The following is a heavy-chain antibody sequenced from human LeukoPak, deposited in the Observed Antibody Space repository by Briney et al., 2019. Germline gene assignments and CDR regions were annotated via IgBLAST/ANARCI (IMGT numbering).Heavy chain of an antibody. CDR2: INTNTGNP. D-gene: IGHD4-17*01. J-gene: IGHJ4*02. Sequence: GASVKVSCKASGYTFTNYGVSWVRLAPGQGLEWMGWINTNTGNPTYAQGFTGRFVFSLDTSVSTTYLQVSSLKAEDTAVYYCARGHDYGESLFDYWGQGTLVTVSS. CDR1: GYTFTNYG. V-gene: IGHV7-4-1*02. CDR3: ARGHDYGESLFDY.